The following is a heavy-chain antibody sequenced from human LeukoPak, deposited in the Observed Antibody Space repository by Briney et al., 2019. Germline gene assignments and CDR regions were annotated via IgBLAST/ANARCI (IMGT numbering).Heavy chain of an antibody. CDR3: ARDGCYDFWSGYCDDYFYYMDV. J-gene: IGHJ6*03. D-gene: IGHD3-3*01. Sequence: GGSLRLSCAASGFTFNKYNMNWIRQAPGKGLEWVASISSSTSYIYYADSVKGRFTISRDNAKNSLYLQMSSLRAEDTAVYYCARDGCYDFWSGYCDDYFYYMDVWGKGTTVSVSS. CDR1: GFTFNKYN. CDR2: ISSSTSYI. V-gene: IGHV3-21*01.